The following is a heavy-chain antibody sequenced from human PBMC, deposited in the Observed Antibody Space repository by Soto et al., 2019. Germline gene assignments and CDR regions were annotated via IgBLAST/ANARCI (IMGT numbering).Heavy chain of an antibody. Sequence: SETLSLTCAVYGGSFSGYYWSWIRQPPGKGLEWIGEINHSGSTNYNPSLKSRVTISGDTAKNQFSLKLSSVTAADTAVYDCATRGGSSVSEYNWFDPWGQGTLVTVS. CDR2: INHSGST. CDR3: ATRGGSSVSEYNWFDP. J-gene: IGHJ5*02. D-gene: IGHD1-26*01. V-gene: IGHV4-34*01. CDR1: GGSFSGYY.